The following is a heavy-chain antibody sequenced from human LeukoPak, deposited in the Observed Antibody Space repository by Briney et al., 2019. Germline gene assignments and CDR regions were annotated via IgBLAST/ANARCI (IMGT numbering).Heavy chain of an antibody. CDR3: SGGSSFDY. D-gene: IGHD1-26*01. CDR1: GFSFSTYW. Sequence: GGSLRLSCAASGFSFSTYWMSWVRQAPGKGLEWVANIKQDGSEKYYMDSVKGRFTISRDNAKNSLFLQMNSLRAEDTALYYCSGGSSFDYWGQGTLVT. J-gene: IGHJ4*02. CDR2: IKQDGSEK. V-gene: IGHV3-7*05.